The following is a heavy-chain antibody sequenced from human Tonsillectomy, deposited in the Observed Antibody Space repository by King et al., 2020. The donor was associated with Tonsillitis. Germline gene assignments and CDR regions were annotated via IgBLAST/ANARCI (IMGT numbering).Heavy chain of an antibody. J-gene: IGHJ6*04. Sequence: VQLVEAGAEVKKPGESLKISCQGSGYTFARFWIGWVRQMPGKGLEWMGLIYPGDSDTRYSPSFQSQVTISAEKSNSVAYLQWSSLEAPDTAMYFCARLVRAGEPGRGYYRMDVWGKGTSVTVSS. V-gene: IGHV5-51*03. CDR3: ARLVRAGEPGRGYYRMDV. CDR2: IYPGDSDT. CDR1: GYTFARFW. D-gene: IGHD7-27*01.